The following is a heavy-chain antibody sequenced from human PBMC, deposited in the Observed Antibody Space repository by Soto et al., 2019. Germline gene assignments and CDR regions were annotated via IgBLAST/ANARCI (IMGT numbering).Heavy chain of an antibody. V-gene: IGHV3-30*18. CDR2: ISYDGSDR. Sequence: GGSLRLSCAASGFTFSTYGIHWVRQAPGKGLEWVAVISYDGSDRRYADAIKGRFTISRDNSMNTVSLQMNSLRPEDTALYYCAKEVKGKSWYEHWGQGTLVTVSS. D-gene: IGHD6-13*01. CDR1: GFTFSTYG. J-gene: IGHJ4*02. CDR3: AKEVKGKSWYEH.